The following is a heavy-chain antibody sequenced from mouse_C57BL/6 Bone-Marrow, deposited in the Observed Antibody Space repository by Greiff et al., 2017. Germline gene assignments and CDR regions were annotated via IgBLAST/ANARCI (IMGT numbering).Heavy chain of an antibody. D-gene: IGHD3-2*02. Sequence: QVQLQQSGPGLVAPSQSLSITCTVSGFSLTGYGVDWVRQPPGQGLEWLGVIWGGGGTNYNSAHMFRLGISKDNSTCQVFLKMNSLQTDDTSMYYCAKGPAQATDYWGQGTTLTVSS. CDR1: GFSLTGYG. CDR2: IWGGGGT. V-gene: IGHV2-9*01. CDR3: AKGPAQATDY. J-gene: IGHJ2*01.